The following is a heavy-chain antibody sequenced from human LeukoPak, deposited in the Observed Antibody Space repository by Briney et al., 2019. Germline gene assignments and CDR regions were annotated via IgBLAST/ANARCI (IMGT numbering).Heavy chain of an antibody. Sequence: GGSLRLSCAASGFTFSSYSMNWVRQAPGKGLEWVSSISSSSSYIYYADSVKGRFTISRDNAKNSLYLQMNSLRAEDTAVYYCARDGSLYRLLWWFDPWGQGTLVTVSS. CDR1: GFTFSSYS. CDR3: ARDGSLYRLLWWFDP. CDR2: ISSSSSYI. D-gene: IGHD2-2*01. J-gene: IGHJ5*02. V-gene: IGHV3-21*01.